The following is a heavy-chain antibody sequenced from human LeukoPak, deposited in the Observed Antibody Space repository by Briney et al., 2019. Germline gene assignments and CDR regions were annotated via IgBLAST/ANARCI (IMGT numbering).Heavy chain of an antibody. V-gene: IGHV3-23*01. J-gene: IGHJ4*02. CDR3: AKDLEIVVVPAAMFDY. D-gene: IGHD2-2*01. CDR2: ISGSGGST. Sequence: PGGSLRLSCAASGFTFSSYAMSWVRQAPGKGLEWVSAISGSGGSTYYADSAKGRFTISRDNSKNTLYLQMKSLRAEDTAVYYCAKDLEIVVVPAAMFDYWGQGTLVTVSS. CDR1: GFTFSSYA.